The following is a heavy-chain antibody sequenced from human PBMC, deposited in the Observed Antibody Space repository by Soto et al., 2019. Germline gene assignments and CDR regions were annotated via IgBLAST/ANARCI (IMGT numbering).Heavy chain of an antibody. Sequence: ASMKVSCKASGYTFTSYGISWVRQAPGQGLDWMGWISAYNGNTNYAQKLQGRVTMTTDTSTSTAYMELRSLRSDDTAVYYCARAQRIPGYYYGMDVWGQGTTVTVSS. CDR2: ISAYNGNT. D-gene: IGHD2-15*01. CDR3: ARAQRIPGYYYGMDV. J-gene: IGHJ6*02. CDR1: GYTFTSYG. V-gene: IGHV1-18*01.